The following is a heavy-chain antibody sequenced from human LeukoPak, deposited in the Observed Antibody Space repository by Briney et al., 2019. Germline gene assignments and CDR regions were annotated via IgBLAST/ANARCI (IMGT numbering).Heavy chain of an antibody. CDR2: MNPNSGNT. V-gene: IGHV1-8*02. CDR3: ARGYSIAVAGTFWFDP. J-gene: IGHJ5*02. Sequence: ASVKVSCKASGYTFTGYYMHWVRQAPGQGLEWMGWMNPNSGNTGYAQKFQGRVTMTRNTSISTAYMELSSLRSEDTAVYYCARGYSIAVAGTFWFDPWGQGTLVTVSS. CDR1: GYTFTGYY. D-gene: IGHD6-19*01.